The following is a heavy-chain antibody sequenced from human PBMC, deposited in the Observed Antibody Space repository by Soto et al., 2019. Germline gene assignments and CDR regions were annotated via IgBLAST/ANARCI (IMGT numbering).Heavy chain of an antibody. J-gene: IGHJ4*02. V-gene: IGHV3-30*03. D-gene: IGHD3-10*01. CDR2: ISYDGSLQ. CDR3: LSDRGYGHDSVPNS. CDR1: GFAFSSYG. Sequence: QAQLVESGGGVVQPGRSLRLSCAASGFAFSSYGMHLVRQAPGTGLEWVAVISYDGSLQHYADSVKGRLTISRDNSKNMVLLQMSSLRAEYTVLYYLLSDRGYGHDSVPNSWGQGTLVSVCS.